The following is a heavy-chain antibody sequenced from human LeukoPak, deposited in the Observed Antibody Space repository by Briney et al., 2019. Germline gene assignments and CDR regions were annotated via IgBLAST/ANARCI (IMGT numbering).Heavy chain of an antibody. D-gene: IGHD3-22*01. CDR2: ISYDGSNK. CDR3: AKDRRYYDSSGYPDY. Sequence: GRSLRLSCAASGFTFSGYGMHWVRQAPGKGLEWVAVISYDGSNKYYADSVKGRFTISRDNSKNTLYLQMNSLRAEDTAVYYCAKDRRYYDSSGYPDYWGQGTLVTVSS. J-gene: IGHJ4*02. CDR1: GFTFSGYG. V-gene: IGHV3-30*18.